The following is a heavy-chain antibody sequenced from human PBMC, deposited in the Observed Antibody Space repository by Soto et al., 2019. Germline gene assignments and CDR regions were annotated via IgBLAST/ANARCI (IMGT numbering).Heavy chain of an antibody. CDR1: GGSISSYY. V-gene: IGHV4-59*01. J-gene: IGHJ4*02. CDR2: IYYSGST. CDR3: ARMAKKMATTFDY. Sequence: SETLSLTCTVSGGSISSYYWSWIRQPPGKGLEWIGYIYYSGSTNYNPSLKSRVTISVDTSKNQFSLKLSSVTAADTAVYYCARMAKKMATTFDYWGQGTLVTVSS. D-gene: IGHD5-12*01.